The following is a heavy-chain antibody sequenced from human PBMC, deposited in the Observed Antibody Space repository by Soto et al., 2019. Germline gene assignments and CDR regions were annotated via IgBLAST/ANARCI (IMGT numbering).Heavy chain of an antibody. CDR1: GYTFNGYF. CDR2: INPNSGGT. V-gene: IGHV1-2*04. J-gene: IGHJ6*02. D-gene: IGHD6-6*01. Sequence: ASVKVSCKDSGYTFNGYFMHWVRQAPGQGLEWMGWINPNSGGTNYAHKFQGWVTMTRDTSISTAYMERSRLRSDDTAVYYCASYSSSSQGDGMDXWGQGTTVTVS. CDR3: ASYSSSSQGDGMDX.